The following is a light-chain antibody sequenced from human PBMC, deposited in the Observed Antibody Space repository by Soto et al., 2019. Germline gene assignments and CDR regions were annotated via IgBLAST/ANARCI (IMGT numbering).Light chain of an antibody. CDR2: DVS. CDR1: QSVSNY. J-gene: IGKJ5*01. V-gene: IGKV3-11*01. Sequence: GERAPLSCRASQSVSNYLAWYPQKPGQAPRLLIYDVSTRATGVPARFSGSGSGTDFTLTITSLEPEDFAVYSCQQRSNWPITFGQGTRLEIK. CDR3: QQRSNWPIT.